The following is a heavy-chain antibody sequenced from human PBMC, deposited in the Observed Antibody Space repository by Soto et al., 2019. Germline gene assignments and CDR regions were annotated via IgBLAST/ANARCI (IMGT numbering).Heavy chain of an antibody. J-gene: IGHJ3*02. V-gene: IGHV3-64*01. CDR3: ARDRDAFDI. Sequence: EVQLVESGGGLVQPGGSLRLSCAASGFTFSSYAMHWVRQAPGKGLEYVSAISSNGGSTYYANSVKGRFTISRDNSKNTLYLQIGSLRAEDMAVYYCARDRDAFDIWGQGTMVTVSS. CDR2: ISSNGGST. CDR1: GFTFSSYA.